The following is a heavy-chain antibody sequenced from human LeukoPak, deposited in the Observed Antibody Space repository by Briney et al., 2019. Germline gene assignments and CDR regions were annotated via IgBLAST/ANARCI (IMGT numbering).Heavy chain of an antibody. V-gene: IGHV4-34*01. D-gene: IGHD2-15*01. CDR1: GGSFSGYY. Sequence: PSETLSLTCAVYGGSFSGYYWSWIRQPPGKGLEWIGEINHSGSTNYNPSLKSRVTISVDTSKNQFSLKLSSVTAEDTAVYYCAKKIIGYCSSGRCHFDYWGQGTLVTVSS. CDR3: AKKIIGYCSSGRCHFDY. J-gene: IGHJ4*02. CDR2: INHSGST.